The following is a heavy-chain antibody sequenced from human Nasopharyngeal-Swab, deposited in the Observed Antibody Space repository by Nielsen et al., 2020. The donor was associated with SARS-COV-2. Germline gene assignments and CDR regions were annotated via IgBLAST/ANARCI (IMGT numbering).Heavy chain of an antibody. Sequence: GESLKISCAASGFTFSSYGMHWVRQAPATGLGWVAVISYDGSNKYYADSVKRRFTISRDNSKNALYLQMNSLRAEETAVYYCAKDGDSGYSYGSYYGMDVWGQGTTVTVSS. CDR2: ISYDGSNK. D-gene: IGHD5-18*01. J-gene: IGHJ6*02. V-gene: IGHV3-30*18. CDR3: AKDGDSGYSYGSYYGMDV. CDR1: GFTFSSYG.